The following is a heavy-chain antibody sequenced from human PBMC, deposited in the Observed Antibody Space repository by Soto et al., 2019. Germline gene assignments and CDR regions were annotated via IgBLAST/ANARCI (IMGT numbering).Heavy chain of an antibody. D-gene: IGHD3-22*01. Sequence: QVQLQESGPGLVKPSETLSLTCAVSGDSISSYYCMWIRQPPGKGLESIGYLYYGRSANYNPSLKSGVTLSLDTSTNQCSLTLSSMTAADTAVYYCALRSMAVVPEYWGQGTLVTVSS. CDR2: LYYGRSA. CDR1: GDSISSYY. J-gene: IGHJ4*02. CDR3: ALRSMAVVPEY. V-gene: IGHV4-59*01.